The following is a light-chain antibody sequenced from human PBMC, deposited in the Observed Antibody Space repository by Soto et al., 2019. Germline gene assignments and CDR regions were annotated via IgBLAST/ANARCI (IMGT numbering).Light chain of an antibody. V-gene: IGKV3-20*01. CDR2: GTS. Sequence: DIVLTQSPGTLSLSPGEGATLSCRASQSVSSSYLAWYQQKPGQAPRLLIYGTSSRATGIPARFSGSGSGTDFTLTISRLEPEDFAVYFCQQYGSSPTFGQGTKVEIK. J-gene: IGKJ1*01. CDR3: QQYGSSPT. CDR1: QSVSSSY.